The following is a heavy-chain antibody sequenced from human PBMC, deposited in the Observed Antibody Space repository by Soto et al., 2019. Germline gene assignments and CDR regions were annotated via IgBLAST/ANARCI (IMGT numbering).Heavy chain of an antibody. CDR3: ARLLTEGATFREDAFDL. V-gene: IGHV1-18*01. CDR2: ISTFNGKT. D-gene: IGHD1-26*01. CDR1: RYTFTSHG. Sequence: QVQLVQSGGDVKTPETSVKVSCTTFRYTFTSHGIAWVRQAPGQGLEWMGWISTFNGKTDYAQKFQARVTMTADTLTSTVHMELRSLRSDVTAVYYCARLLTEGATFREDAFDLWGQGTKVTVSS. J-gene: IGHJ3*01.